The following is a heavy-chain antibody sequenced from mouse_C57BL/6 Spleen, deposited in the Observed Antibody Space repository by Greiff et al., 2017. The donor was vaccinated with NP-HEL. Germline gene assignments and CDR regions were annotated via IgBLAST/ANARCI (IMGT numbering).Heavy chain of an antibody. CDR3: ASHYDGYYVFFAY. CDR2: ISDGGSYT. J-gene: IGHJ3*01. CDR1: GFTFSSYA. Sequence: EVHLVESGGGLVKPGGSLKLSCAASGFTFSSYAMSWVRQTPEKRLEWVATISDGGSYTYYPDNVKGRFTISRDNAKNNLYLQMSHLKSEDTAMYYCASHYDGYYVFFAYWGKGTLVTVSA. D-gene: IGHD2-3*01. V-gene: IGHV5-4*01.